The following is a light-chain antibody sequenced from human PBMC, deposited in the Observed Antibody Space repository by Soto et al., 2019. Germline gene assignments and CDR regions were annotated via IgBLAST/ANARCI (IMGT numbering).Light chain of an antibody. CDR1: TSDIGTYNF. Sequence: QSVLTQPASVSGSPGQSVSISCTGTTSDIGTYNFVSWYQQHPGKAPKLMIYEVTNRPSGVSNRFSGSKSGNTASLTISGLQAEDEADYYCSSYSGSNTLVVFGTGTKVTV. V-gene: IGLV2-14*01. CDR2: EVT. CDR3: SSYSGSNTLVV. J-gene: IGLJ1*01.